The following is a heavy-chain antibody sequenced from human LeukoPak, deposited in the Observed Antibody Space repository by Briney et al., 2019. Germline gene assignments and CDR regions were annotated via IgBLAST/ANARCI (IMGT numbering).Heavy chain of an antibody. Sequence: SLRLSCAASGFTFDDYAMHWVRQAPGKGLEWVSVISWNSGSIAYADSVKGRFTISRDNAKNSLYLQMNSLRADDTAFYYCAKGSFTYADFFDYWGQGTLVTVSS. V-gene: IGHV3-9*01. CDR2: ISWNSGSI. J-gene: IGHJ4*02. D-gene: IGHD2-2*01. CDR3: AKGSFTYADFFDY. CDR1: GFTFDDYA.